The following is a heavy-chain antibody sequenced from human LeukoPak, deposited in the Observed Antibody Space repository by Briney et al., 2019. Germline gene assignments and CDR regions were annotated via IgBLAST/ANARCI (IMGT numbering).Heavy chain of an antibody. V-gene: IGHV1-8*03. CDR1: GYTFTSCD. D-gene: IGHD3-10*01. CDR2: MNPNSGNT. J-gene: IGHJ4*02. Sequence: ASVKVSCKASGYTFTSCDINWVRQATGQGLEWMGWMNPNSGNTGYAQKFQGRVTITRNTSISTAYMELSSLRSEDTAVYYCALKNYYGSGGLDYWGQGTLVTVSS. CDR3: ALKNYYGSGGLDY.